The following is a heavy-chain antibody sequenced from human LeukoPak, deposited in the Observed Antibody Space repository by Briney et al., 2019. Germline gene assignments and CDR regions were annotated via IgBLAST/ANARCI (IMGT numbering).Heavy chain of an antibody. CDR2: ISGSGGST. D-gene: IGHD1-1*01. J-gene: IGHJ4*02. CDR1: GFTFSSYG. V-gene: IGHV3-23*01. Sequence: PGGSLRLSCAASGFTFSSYGMSWVRQAPGKGLEWVSAISGSGGSTYYADSVKGRFTISRDNSKNSLYLQMNSLRTEDTALYYCAKDKGERLPYYFDYWGQGTLVTVSS. CDR3: AKDKGERLPYYFDY.